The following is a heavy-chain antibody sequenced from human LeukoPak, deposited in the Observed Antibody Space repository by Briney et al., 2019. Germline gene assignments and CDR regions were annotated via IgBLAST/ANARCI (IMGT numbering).Heavy chain of an antibody. CDR1: GFASNTYW. CDR2: LNQDGSDT. J-gene: IGHJ6*02. V-gene: IGHV3-74*01. D-gene: IGHD2/OR15-2a*01. Sequence: QPGGSLRLSCAASGFASNTYWMHWVSQVPGRGLEWVSRLNQDGSDTTYADSVRGRFTISRDNARDTVYLQMSSLKVEDTGTYYCARDKYYTMDVWGQGTTVTVSS. CDR3: ARDKYYTMDV.